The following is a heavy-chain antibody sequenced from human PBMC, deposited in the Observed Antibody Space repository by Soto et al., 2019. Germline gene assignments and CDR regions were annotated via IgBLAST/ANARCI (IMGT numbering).Heavy chain of an antibody. D-gene: IGHD6-19*01. V-gene: IGHV3-7*03. CDR1: GFTFISSF. CDR2: INQGGGGT. Sequence: PGGSLRLSCVASGFTFISSFMGWVRQAPGKGLEWVANINQGGGGTYYVDSVEGRFTISRDNAKDSLYLQMNSLRGEDTAGYYCARYFRGSGRYFFDYWGQGTLVTVSS. CDR3: ARYFRGSGRYFFDY. J-gene: IGHJ4*02.